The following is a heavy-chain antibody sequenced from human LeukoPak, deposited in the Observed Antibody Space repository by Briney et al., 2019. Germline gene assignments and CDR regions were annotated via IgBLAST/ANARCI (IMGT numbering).Heavy chain of an antibody. Sequence: PGGSLRLSCAASGFTFSSYAMSWVRQAPGKGLGWVSAISGSGGSTYYADSVKGRFTISRDNSKNTLYLQMNSLRAEDTAVYYCAKGRGYDSSGLDYWGQGTLVTVSS. CDR3: AKGRGYDSSGLDY. J-gene: IGHJ4*02. V-gene: IGHV3-23*01. CDR2: ISGSGGST. CDR1: GFTFSSYA. D-gene: IGHD3-22*01.